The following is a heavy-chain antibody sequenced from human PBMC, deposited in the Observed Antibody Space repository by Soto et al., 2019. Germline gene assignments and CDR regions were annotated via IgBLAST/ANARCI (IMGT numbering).Heavy chain of an antibody. V-gene: IGHV3-33*01. J-gene: IGHJ6*02. CDR1: GFTFSSYG. Sequence: PGGSLRLSCAASGFTFSSYGMHWVRQAPGKGLEWVAVIWYDGSNKYYADSVKGRFTISRDNSKNTLYLQMNSLRAEDTAVYYCARVPSLQYDILTGYEYYYYVLAVCGQGTTVTVSS. CDR3: ARVPSLQYDILTGYEYYYYVLAV. D-gene: IGHD3-9*01. CDR2: IWYDGSNK.